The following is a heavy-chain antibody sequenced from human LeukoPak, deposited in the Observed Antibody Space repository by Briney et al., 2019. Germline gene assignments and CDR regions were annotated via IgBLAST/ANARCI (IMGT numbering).Heavy chain of an antibody. CDR2: IYYSGNT. CDR1: GGSISNSTYY. J-gene: IGHJ4*02. V-gene: IGHV4-39*07. D-gene: IGHD6-19*01. CDR3: ARYPVYRLAEYYFDY. Sequence: PSETLSLTCTVSGGSISNSTYYWVWIRQPPGKGLECIGIIYYSGNTYYNPSLKSRVTISVDKSKNQFSLKLSSVTAADTAVYYCARYPVYRLAEYYFDYWGQGTLVTVSS.